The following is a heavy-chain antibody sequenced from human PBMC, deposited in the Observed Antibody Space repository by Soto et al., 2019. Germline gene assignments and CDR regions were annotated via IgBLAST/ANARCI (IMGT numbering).Heavy chain of an antibody. J-gene: IGHJ5*02. CDR2: IYYRGST. V-gene: IGHV4-61*01. CDR3: ARGYDILNS. D-gene: IGHD3-9*01. CDR1: GGSISSGSYY. Sequence: SETLSLTCTVSGGSISSGSYYWSWLRQPPGKGLEWIAYIYYRGSTNFNPSLKSRVNISVDTSKNQFSLRLSSVTAADTAVYYCARGYDILNSWGQGTLVTVSS.